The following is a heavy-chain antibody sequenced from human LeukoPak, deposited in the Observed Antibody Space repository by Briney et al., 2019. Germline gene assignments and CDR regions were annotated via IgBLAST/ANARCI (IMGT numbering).Heavy chain of an antibody. CDR2: IRGKIDGGTA. Sequence: KPGGSLRLSCAASGRSFSNAWLSWVRQVPGKGLEWIGRIRGKIDGGTADYAAPVKGRFTISRDDSENTLYLHLTSLKTEDAAVYYCTTLAGDNWFDWYFDLWGRGTLVTVSS. V-gene: IGHV3-15*01. CDR1: GRSFSNAW. D-gene: IGHD1-1*01. CDR3: TTLAGDNWFDWYFDL. J-gene: IGHJ2*01.